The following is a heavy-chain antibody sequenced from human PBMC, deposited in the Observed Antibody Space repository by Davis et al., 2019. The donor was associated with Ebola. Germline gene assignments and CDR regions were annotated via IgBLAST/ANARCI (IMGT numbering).Heavy chain of an antibody. CDR2: IWYDGSRR. V-gene: IGHV3-33*06. D-gene: IGHD4-11*01. J-gene: IGHJ4*02. Sequence: GESLKISCAASGFTFTDYGIHWVRQAPGKGLEGVSIIWYDGSRRDYADSVKGRFTISRDDSKNTVYLQMNSLRAEDTAVYYCAKAPDYRASHWGQGILVTVSS. CDR1: GFTFTDYG. CDR3: AKAPDYRASH.